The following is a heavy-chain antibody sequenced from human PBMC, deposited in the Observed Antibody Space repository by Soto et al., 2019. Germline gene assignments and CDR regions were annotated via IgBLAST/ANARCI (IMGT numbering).Heavy chain of an antibody. CDR3: ARDLVKAGVVIYSYYYYGMDV. D-gene: IGHD3-22*01. V-gene: IGHV3-33*01. CDR2: IWYDGSNK. CDR1: GFTFSSYG. Sequence: GGSLRLSCAASGFTFSSYGMHWVRQAPGKGLEWVAVIWYDGSNKYYADSVKGRFTISRDNSKNTLYLQMNSLRAEDTAVYYCARDLVKAGVVIYSYYYYGMDVWGQGTTVTVSS. J-gene: IGHJ6*02.